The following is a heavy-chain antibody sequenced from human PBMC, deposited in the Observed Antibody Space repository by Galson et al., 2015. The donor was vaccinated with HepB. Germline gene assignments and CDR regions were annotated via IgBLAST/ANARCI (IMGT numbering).Heavy chain of an antibody. Sequence: SLRLSCAASGFRFSDYWLTWVRQTPGKGLEWVATISDSGHEKLHAASVTGRFSISRDNSGNFLFLEMNNLRVDDTAVYYCARTLRRSRWESSVGRVDWIPRNYFDFWGQGTLVTVSS. CDR1: GFRFSDYW. V-gene: IGHV3-7*03. D-gene: IGHD5-18*01. CDR2: ISDSGHEK. J-gene: IGHJ4*02. CDR3: ARTLRRSRWESSVGRVDWIPRNYFDF.